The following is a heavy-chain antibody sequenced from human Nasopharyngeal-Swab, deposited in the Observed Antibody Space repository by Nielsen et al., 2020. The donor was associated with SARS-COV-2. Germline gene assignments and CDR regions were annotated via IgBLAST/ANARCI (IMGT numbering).Heavy chain of an antibody. CDR2: INHSGST. V-gene: IGHV4-39*07. Sequence: SETRSLTGTVSGGSVIGNSYYWSWIRQPPGKGLEWIGEINHSGSTNYNPSLKSRVTIAVDTSKNQFSLKLSSVTAADTAVYYCARARIVVVPAAVYYSYGMDVWGQGTTVTVSS. CDR1: GGSVIGNSYY. CDR3: ARARIVVVPAAVYYSYGMDV. D-gene: IGHD2-2*01. J-gene: IGHJ6*02.